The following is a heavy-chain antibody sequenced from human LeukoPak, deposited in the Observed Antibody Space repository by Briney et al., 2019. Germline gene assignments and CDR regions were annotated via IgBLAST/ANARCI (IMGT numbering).Heavy chain of an antibody. CDR2: ISDIGST. CDR3: AGHHPRNTVDF. Sequence: SETLSLTCTVSGGSISSYYWSWIRQPPGKGLEWIAYISDIGSTNYTPSLKGRVTISLDTSKNQFSLKLSSVTAADTAVYYCAGHHPRNTVDFWGQGTLVTVSS. J-gene: IGHJ4*02. CDR1: GGSISSYY. V-gene: IGHV4-59*08. D-gene: IGHD2/OR15-2a*01.